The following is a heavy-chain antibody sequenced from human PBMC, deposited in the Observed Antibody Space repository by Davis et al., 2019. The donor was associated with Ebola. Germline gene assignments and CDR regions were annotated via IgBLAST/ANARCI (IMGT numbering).Heavy chain of an antibody. J-gene: IGHJ1*01. CDR2: ISAYTGHT. D-gene: IGHD6-19*01. V-gene: IGHV1-18*01. CDR1: GFSFTDYG. Sequence: ASVKVSCKASGFSFTDYGITWVRQAPGQGLEFMGWISAYTGHTNYAQSFQDRIAMTIDTSTNTLYMELRSLRSDDTAMYYCRLDSSMEQHWGQGTLVTVSS. CDR3: RLDSSMEQH.